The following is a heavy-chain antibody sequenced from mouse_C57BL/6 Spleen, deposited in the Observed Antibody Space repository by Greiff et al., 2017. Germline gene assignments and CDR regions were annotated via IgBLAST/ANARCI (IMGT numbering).Heavy chain of an antibody. J-gene: IGHJ4*01. Sequence: VQLQQSGAELVKPGASVKLSCTASGFNIKDYYMHWVKQRTEQGLEWIGRIDPEDGDTKYAAKFQGKATLTADTSSNTAYVQLSSLTSEDTAVYYCARERSSYLYAMDYWGQGTSVTVSS. CDR1: GFNIKDYY. V-gene: IGHV14-2*01. CDR2: IDPEDGDT. D-gene: IGHD1-1*01. CDR3: ARERSSYLYAMDY.